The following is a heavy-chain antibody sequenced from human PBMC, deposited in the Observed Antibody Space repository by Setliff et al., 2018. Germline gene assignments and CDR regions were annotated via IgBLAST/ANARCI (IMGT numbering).Heavy chain of an antibody. CDR1: GFTFSSYA. V-gene: IGHV3-23*01. CDR2: ISGSGGST. D-gene: IGHD3-22*01. J-gene: IGHJ4*02. CDR3: AKVKTYYYDSSTLDY. Sequence: GGSLRLSCAASGFTFSSYAMSWVRQAPGKGLEWVSAISGSGGSTYYADSVKGRFAISRDNSKNTLYLQMNSLRAEDTAVYYCAKVKTYYYDSSTLDYWGQGTLVTVSS.